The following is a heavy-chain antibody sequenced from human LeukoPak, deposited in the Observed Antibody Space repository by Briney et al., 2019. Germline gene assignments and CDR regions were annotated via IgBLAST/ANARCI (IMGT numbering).Heavy chain of an antibody. V-gene: IGHV4-59*12. Sequence: NTSETLSLTCTVSGGSISSYYWSWIRQPPGKGLEWIGYIYYSGSTNYNPSLKSRVTISVDTSKNQFSLKLSSVTAADTAVYYCAREEHYYDSSGYHLWGQGTLVTVSS. J-gene: IGHJ4*02. CDR3: AREEHYYDSSGYHL. CDR1: GGSISSYY. D-gene: IGHD3-22*01. CDR2: IYYSGST.